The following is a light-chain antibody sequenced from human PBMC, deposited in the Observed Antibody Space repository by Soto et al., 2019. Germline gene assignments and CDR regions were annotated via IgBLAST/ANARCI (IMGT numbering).Light chain of an antibody. CDR1: QSVSSY. Sequence: EIVLTQSPSTLSLSPGERATLSCRASQSVSSYLAWYQQKPGQAPRLLIYDASNRATGIPAMLSGSWAGTDFTLTISTLEPEDFAVYYCQQLSGTVGKGTNLESK. J-gene: IGKJ2*02. V-gene: IGKV3-11*01. CDR2: DAS. CDR3: QQLSGT.